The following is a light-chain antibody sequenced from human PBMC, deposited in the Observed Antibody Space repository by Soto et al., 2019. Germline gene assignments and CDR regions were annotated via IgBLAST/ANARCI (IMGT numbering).Light chain of an antibody. CDR3: QQLNGYPYT. CDR1: QGISSY. J-gene: IGKJ2*01. Sequence: DIQLTQSPSFLSASVGDRVTVTCRASQGISSYLAWYQQKPGKAPKLLIYAASTLQSGVPSRCSGSGSGTEFTLTISSLQPEDFATYYCQQLNGYPYTFGQGTNLQIK. V-gene: IGKV1-9*01. CDR2: AAS.